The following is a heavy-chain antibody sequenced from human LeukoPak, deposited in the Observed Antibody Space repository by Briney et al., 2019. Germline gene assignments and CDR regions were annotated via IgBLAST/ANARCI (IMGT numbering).Heavy chain of an antibody. CDR3: AREGYSSGWYDY. D-gene: IGHD6-19*01. J-gene: IGHJ4*02. CDR2: ISYDGSNK. Sequence: GGPLRLSCAASGFTFSSYAMHWVRQAPGMGLEWVAVISYDGSNKYYADSVKGRFTISRDNSKNTLYLQMNSLRAEDTAVYYCAREGYSSGWYDYWGQGTLVTVSS. V-gene: IGHV3-30*04. CDR1: GFTFSSYA.